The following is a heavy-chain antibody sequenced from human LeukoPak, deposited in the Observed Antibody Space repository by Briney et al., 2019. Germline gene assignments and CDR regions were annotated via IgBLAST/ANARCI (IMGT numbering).Heavy chain of an antibody. CDR1: GFTFSSYG. D-gene: IGHD4-23*01. J-gene: IGHJ4*02. Sequence: GGSLRLSCAASGFTFSSYGMHWVRQAPGKGLEWVSGISGSGGSTYYADSVKGRFTISRDNSKNTLDLQMSSLRAEDTAVYYCAKGRGTYGGYPYYFDYWGQGTLVSVSS. CDR3: AKGRGTYGGYPYYFDY. V-gene: IGHV3-23*01. CDR2: ISGSGGST.